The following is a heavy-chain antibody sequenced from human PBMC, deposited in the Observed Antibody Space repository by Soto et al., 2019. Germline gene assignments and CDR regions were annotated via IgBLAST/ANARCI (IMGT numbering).Heavy chain of an antibody. Sequence: QVQLVQSGGEVKTPGASVKVSCKASGYTFTSFAIGWVRQAPGQGFEWMGWISTNNDNKHYIKRLQGRVTMTTDTSTSTAYMELRSLRSDDTAMYYCARERMGGDYDHWGQGTLVTVSS. J-gene: IGHJ4*02. V-gene: IGHV1-18*01. D-gene: IGHD2-21*01. CDR2: ISTNNDNK. CDR1: GYTFTSFA. CDR3: ARERMGGDYDH.